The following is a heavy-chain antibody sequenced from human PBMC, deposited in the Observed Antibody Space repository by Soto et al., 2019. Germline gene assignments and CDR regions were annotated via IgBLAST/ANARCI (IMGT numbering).Heavy chain of an antibody. CDR2: MNPNTGNT. V-gene: IGHV1-8*01. Sequence: ASVKVSCKASGYSFSDYDINWVRQATGLGLEWMGWMNPNTGNTRYAQKFQGRFTVTRETSTSTVYMELGSLTSEDTAVYYCAKGTYYYGSAPYFQHWGQGTLVTVSS. CDR3: AKGTYYYGSAPYFQH. D-gene: IGHD3-10*01. J-gene: IGHJ1*01. CDR1: GYSFSDYD.